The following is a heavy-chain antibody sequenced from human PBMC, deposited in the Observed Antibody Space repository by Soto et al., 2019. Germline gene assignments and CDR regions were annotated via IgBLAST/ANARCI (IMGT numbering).Heavy chain of an antibody. Sequence: SETLSLTCRVSGDSISDTIYYWGWVRQSPGKGLEWIGSIHYSGTTQFHPSLKTRVTISVDTSKNEFSLKASDTAMYYCARLGRYAAVASVVTATAFGDYWGQGTPVTVSS. D-gene: IGHD2-21*02. CDR3: ARLGRYAAVASVVTATAFGDY. CDR1: GDSISDTIYY. V-gene: IGHV4-39*07. J-gene: IGHJ4*02. CDR2: IHYSGTT.